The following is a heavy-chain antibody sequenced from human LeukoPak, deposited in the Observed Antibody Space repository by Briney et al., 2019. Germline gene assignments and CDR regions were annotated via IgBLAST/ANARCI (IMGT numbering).Heavy chain of an antibody. CDR2: INHSGST. D-gene: IGHD2-15*01. J-gene: IGHJ4*02. CDR1: GGSFSGYY. Sequence: SETLSLTCAVYGGSFSGYYWSWIRQPPGKGLEWIGEINHSGSTNYNPSLKSRVTISVDTSKNQFSLKLSSVTAADTAVYYCARDRGRFDCWGQGTLVTVSS. CDR3: ARDRGRFDC. V-gene: IGHV4-34*01.